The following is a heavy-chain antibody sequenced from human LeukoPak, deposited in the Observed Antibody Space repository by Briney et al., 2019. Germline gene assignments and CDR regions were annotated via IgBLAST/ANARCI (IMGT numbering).Heavy chain of an antibody. CDR1: GFTFSSYA. D-gene: IGHD3-9*01. CDR2: ISGSGGST. Sequence: GGSLRLSCAASGFTFSSYAMSWDRQAPGKGLEWVSAISGSGGSTYYADSVKGRFTISRDNSKNTLYLQMNSLRAEDTAVYYCAKGHDILTGYSSFDYWGQGTLVTVSS. V-gene: IGHV3-23*01. CDR3: AKGHDILTGYSSFDY. J-gene: IGHJ4*02.